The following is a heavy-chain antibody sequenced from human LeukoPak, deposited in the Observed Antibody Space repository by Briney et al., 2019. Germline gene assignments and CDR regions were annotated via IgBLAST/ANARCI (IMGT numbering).Heavy chain of an antibody. CDR1: GFTFSSYE. V-gene: IGHV3-48*03. D-gene: IGHD3-9*01. Sequence: GGSLRLSCAASGFTFSSYEMNWVRQAPGKGLEWVSYISSSGSTIYYAVSVKGRFTISRDNAKNSLYLQMNSLRAEDTAVYYCARAQSDIPDAFDISGQGTMVTVSS. J-gene: IGHJ3*02. CDR2: ISSSGSTI. CDR3: ARAQSDIPDAFDI.